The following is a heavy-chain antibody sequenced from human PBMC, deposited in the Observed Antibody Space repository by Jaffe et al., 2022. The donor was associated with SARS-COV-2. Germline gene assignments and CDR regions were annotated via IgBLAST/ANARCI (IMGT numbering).Heavy chain of an antibody. CDR3: ARLEADGYNCNH. Sequence: QVQLVQSGAEVKKPGASVKVSCKTSGYTFTNYGINWVRQAPGQGLEWMGWISAYSGTTNYAQRFQGRVTMTTDTSTTTAYMELRSLRSDDTAVYYCARLEADGYNCNHWGQGTLVTVSS. J-gene: IGHJ4*02. D-gene: IGHD5-12*01. CDR1: GYTFTNYG. CDR2: ISAYSGTT. V-gene: IGHV1-18*01.